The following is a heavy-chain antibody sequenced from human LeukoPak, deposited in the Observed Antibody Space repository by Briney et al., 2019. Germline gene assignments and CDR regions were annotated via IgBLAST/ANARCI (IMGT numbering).Heavy chain of an antibody. V-gene: IGHV3-20*04. CDR2: INWNGGGT. J-gene: IGHJ4*02. CDR1: GSTFDDYV. D-gene: IGHD3-22*01. CDR3: ARDVNYYDSSGYYSSFDY. Sequence: SGGSLKLSCAASGSTFDDYVMSWVRQAPGKGLEWVSGINWNGGGTSYADSVKGRFTISRDNAKNSLSLQMDSLRAEDTALYYCARDVNYYDSSGYYSSFDYWGQGTLVTVSS.